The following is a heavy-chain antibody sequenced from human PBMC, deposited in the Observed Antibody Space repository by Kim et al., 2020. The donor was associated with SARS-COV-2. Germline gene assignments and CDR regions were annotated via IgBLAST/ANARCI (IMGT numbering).Heavy chain of an antibody. V-gene: IGHV5-51*01. J-gene: IGHJ4*02. Sequence: SDTRYSPSFQGQVTISADKSISTAYLQWSSLKASDTAMYYCARRNAGSDYWGQGTLVTVSS. CDR3: ARRNAGSDY. CDR2: SDT. D-gene: IGHD6-6*01.